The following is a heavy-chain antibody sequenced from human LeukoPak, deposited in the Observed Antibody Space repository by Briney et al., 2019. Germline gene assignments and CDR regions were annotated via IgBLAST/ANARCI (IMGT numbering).Heavy chain of an antibody. CDR1: GFTFSSYG. J-gene: IGHJ4*02. CDR2: ISYDGSNK. Sequence: GGSLRLSCAASGFTFSSYGMHWVRQAPGKGLEWVAVISYDGSNKYYADSVKGRFTISRDNSKNTLYLQMNSLRAEDTAVYYCAKEKYYYDSSGYYYGDYWGQGTLVTVSS. CDR3: AKEKYYYDSSGYYYGDY. D-gene: IGHD3-22*01. V-gene: IGHV3-30*18.